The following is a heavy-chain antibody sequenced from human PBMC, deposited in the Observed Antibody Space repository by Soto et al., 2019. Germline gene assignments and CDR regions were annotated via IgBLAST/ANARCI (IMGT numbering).Heavy chain of an antibody. D-gene: IGHD3-9*01. Sequence: PGRSLRLSCAASGFTFSSYGLPWVSQAPGKGLEWVAVIRYDGCTISYAVSVKSRFSISRDNSKHTLYRKLNRLRAEDTAVYYCPNARQCVDWPQGEYFDYCGQGTLVTSAS. CDR1: GFTFSSYG. V-gene: IGHV3-30*02. CDR2: IRYDGCTI. CDR3: PNARQCVDWPQGEYFDY. J-gene: IGHJ4*02.